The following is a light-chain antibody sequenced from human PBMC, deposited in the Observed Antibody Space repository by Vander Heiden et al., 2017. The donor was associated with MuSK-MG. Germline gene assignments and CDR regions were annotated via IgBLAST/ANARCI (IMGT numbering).Light chain of an antibody. Sequence: FALTQPAPVSGSLGPSITSPCTGTSRYVRCYYLVFWYQPHPGKTPKLMIYEVNKRPSGISNRFSGSKSGNTASLTISGLQAEDEADYYCCSYAGSTTFEVFGGGTELTVL. CDR2: EVN. CDR3: CSYAGSTTFEV. CDR1: SRYVRCYYL. V-gene: IGLV2-23*02. J-gene: IGLJ2*01.